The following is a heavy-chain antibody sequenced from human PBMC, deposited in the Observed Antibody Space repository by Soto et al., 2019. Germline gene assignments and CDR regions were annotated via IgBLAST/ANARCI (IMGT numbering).Heavy chain of an antibody. CDR1: GGSINSRSYY. Sequence: SETLSLTCTVSGGSINSRSYYWGWIRQPPGKGLDWIGNIYYSGTTYYYPSLKSRVTISVDTSKNQFSLKLSSVTAADTAVYFCARAPIPPALPYTYFDYWGRGILVTVSS. CDR3: ARAPIPPALPYTYFDY. V-gene: IGHV4-39*01. CDR2: IYYSGTT. D-gene: IGHD2-2*01. J-gene: IGHJ4*02.